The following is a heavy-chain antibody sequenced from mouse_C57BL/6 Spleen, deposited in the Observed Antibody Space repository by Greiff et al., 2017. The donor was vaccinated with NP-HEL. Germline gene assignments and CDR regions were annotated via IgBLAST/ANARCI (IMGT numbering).Heavy chain of an antibody. Sequence: EVKLMESGEGLVKPGGSLKLSCAASGFTFSSYAMSWVRQTPEKRLEWVAYISSGGDYIYYADTVKGRFTISRDNAGNTLYLQMSSLKSEDTAMYYCTISSYYWYFDVWGTGTTVTVSS. D-gene: IGHD1-1*01. CDR2: ISSGGDYI. CDR1: GFTFSSYA. J-gene: IGHJ1*03. V-gene: IGHV5-9-1*02. CDR3: TISSYYWYFDV.